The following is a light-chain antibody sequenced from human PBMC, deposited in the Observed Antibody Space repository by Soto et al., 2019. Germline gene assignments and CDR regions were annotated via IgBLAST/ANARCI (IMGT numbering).Light chain of an antibody. CDR2: GAS. CDR1: QSVGSN. J-gene: IGKJ1*01. V-gene: IGKV3-15*01. Sequence: IVMTQSPATLSVSPGEGATLSCRASQSVGSNVAWYQQIPGQGPRLLIYGASTSATGVPARFSGTGSGTEFALTINSLQSEDFAVYYCQQYNDWPPWTFGQGTKVEIK. CDR3: QQYNDWPPWT.